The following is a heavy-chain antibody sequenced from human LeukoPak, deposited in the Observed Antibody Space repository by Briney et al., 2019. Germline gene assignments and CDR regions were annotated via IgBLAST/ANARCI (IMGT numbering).Heavy chain of an antibody. CDR2: INTDGSST. CDR1: GFTFSSYW. V-gene: IGHV3-74*01. Sequence: GGALRLSCAASGFTFSSYWMHWVRQAPGKGLVWVSRINTDGSSTNYADSVKGRFTISRDNAKNTLYLQMNSLRAEDTAVYYCVAVTDGYWGQGTLVTVSS. CDR3: VAVTDGY. D-gene: IGHD6-19*01. J-gene: IGHJ4*02.